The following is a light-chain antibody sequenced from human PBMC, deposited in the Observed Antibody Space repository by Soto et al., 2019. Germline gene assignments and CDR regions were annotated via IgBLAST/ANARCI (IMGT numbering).Light chain of an antibody. CDR3: LQYNKWPRT. Sequence: TQSTGTLSLSPGVRATLSCRSSQTLSNSFIAWYQQKPGQAPRLLIYGASTGATGLPARFSGSGSGTEFTLSISSLQSEDFAVYYCLQYNKWPRTFGQRSIV. J-gene: IGKJ1*01. CDR2: GAS. V-gene: IGKV3-15*01. CDR1: QTLSNS.